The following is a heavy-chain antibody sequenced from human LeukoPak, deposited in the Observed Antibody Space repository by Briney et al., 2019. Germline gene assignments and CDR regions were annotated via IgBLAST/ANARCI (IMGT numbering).Heavy chain of an antibody. Sequence: GGSLRLSCAASGFIVSSNYMSWVRQAPGKGLEWVSVIYSGGSTYYADCVKGRFTISRDNSKNTLYLQMNSLRAEDTAVYYCAKDQASSGWYLDDYYYGMDVWGQGTTVTVSS. V-gene: IGHV3-66*01. J-gene: IGHJ6*02. CDR1: GFIVSSNY. CDR3: AKDQASSGWYLDDYYYGMDV. CDR2: IYSGGST. D-gene: IGHD6-19*01.